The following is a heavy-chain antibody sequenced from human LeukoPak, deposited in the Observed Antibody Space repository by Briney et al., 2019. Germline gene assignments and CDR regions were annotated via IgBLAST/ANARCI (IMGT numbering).Heavy chain of an antibody. J-gene: IGHJ4*02. Sequence: GSLRLSCAASGFTFNTYTMQWVRQAPGKGLEYVSAITYNGGATYYADSVKGRFTISRDNSKNTLYLQMGSLRPEDMAVYYCARSTVGGCDYWGQGTLVTVSP. CDR1: GFTFNTYT. D-gene: IGHD4-11*01. CDR3: ARSTVGGCDY. CDR2: ITYNGGAT. V-gene: IGHV3-64*02.